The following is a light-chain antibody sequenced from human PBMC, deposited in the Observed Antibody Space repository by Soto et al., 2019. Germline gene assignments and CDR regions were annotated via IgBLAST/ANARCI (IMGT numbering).Light chain of an antibody. CDR2: AAS. J-gene: IGKJ4*01. Sequence: DIQMTQSPSTLSGSVGDRVTITCRASQSISSYLNWYQQKPGKAPKLLIYAASSLQSGVPLRFSGSGSGTDFTLTISSLQPEDFATYYCQQSYSTPLTFGGGTKVDIK. CDR3: QQSYSTPLT. CDR1: QSISSY. V-gene: IGKV1-39*01.